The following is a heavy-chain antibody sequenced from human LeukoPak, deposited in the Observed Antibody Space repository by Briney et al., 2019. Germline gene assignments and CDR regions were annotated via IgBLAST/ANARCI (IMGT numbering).Heavy chain of an antibody. Sequence: PGGSLRLSCAASGFTFSTTWMTWVRQAPGKGLEWVGRIKSKTAAGTTDYAAPVKGRFTISRDDSNNTLYLQVNSLQTEDTAVYYGTTILGGNLGGYWGQGTLVTVSS. CDR2: IKSKTAAGTT. D-gene: IGHD4-23*01. V-gene: IGHV3-15*01. CDR3: TTILGGNLGGY. CDR1: GFTFSTTW. J-gene: IGHJ4*02.